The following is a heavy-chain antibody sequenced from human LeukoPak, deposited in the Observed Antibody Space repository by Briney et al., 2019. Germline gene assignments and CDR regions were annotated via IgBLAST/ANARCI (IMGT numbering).Heavy chain of an antibody. CDR3: ARGPGYGDYFDY. D-gene: IGHD4-17*01. Sequence: TGGSLRLSYAASAFNFSSYWMHWVRQAPGKGLVWVSRINSDGSSTSYADSVKGRFTISRDNAKNTLYLQMNSLRAEDTAVYYCARGPGYGDYFDYWGQGTLVTVSS. J-gene: IGHJ4*02. V-gene: IGHV3-74*01. CDR1: AFNFSSYW. CDR2: INSDGSST.